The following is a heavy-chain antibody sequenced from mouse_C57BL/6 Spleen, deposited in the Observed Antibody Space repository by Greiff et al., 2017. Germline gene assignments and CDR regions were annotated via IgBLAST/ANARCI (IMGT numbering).Heavy chain of an antibody. V-gene: IGHV1-52*01. CDR2: IDPSDSET. CDR1: GYTFTSYW. CDR3: ARGGTVVATTSYWYFDV. D-gene: IGHD1-1*01. Sequence: VQLQQSGAELVRPGSSVKLSCKASGYTFTSYWMHWVKQRPIQGLEWIGNIDPSDSETHYNQKFKDKATLTVDKSSSTAYMQLSSLTSKDSAVYYCARGGTVVATTSYWYFDVWGTGTTVTVSS. J-gene: IGHJ1*03.